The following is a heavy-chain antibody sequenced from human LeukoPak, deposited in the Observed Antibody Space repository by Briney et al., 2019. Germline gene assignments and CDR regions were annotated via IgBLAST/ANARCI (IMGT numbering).Heavy chain of an antibody. Sequence: GGSLRLSCAASGFTFSNYWMHWVRQAPGKGLVWVSRINSDGINTSYADSVKGRFTISRDNAKNTLNPQMNSLRAEDTAVYYCARDLGQYYDTSDNWFDPWGQGTLVTGSS. CDR1: GFTFSNYW. CDR3: ARDLGQYYDTSDNWFDP. D-gene: IGHD3-22*01. CDR2: INSDGINT. V-gene: IGHV3-74*01. J-gene: IGHJ5*02.